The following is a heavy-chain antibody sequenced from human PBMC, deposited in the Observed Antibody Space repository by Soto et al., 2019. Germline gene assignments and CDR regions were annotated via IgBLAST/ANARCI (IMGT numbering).Heavy chain of an antibody. V-gene: IGHV4-30-4*01. CDR1: CGSISSGDYY. J-gene: IGHJ4*02. D-gene: IGHD3-22*01. CDR2: IYYSGST. Sequence: SETLSLTCTVSCGSISSGDYYWSWIRQPPGKGLEWIGYIYYSGSTYYNPSLKSRVTISVDTSKNQFSLKLSSVTAADTAVYYCARVGPSNYYDSSGYYPFDYWGQGTLVTVSS. CDR3: ARVGPSNYYDSSGYYPFDY.